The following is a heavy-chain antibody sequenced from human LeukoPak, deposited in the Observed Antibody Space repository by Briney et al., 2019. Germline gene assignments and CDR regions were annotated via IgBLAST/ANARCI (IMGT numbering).Heavy chain of an antibody. CDR3: AKRGFDGSTNYYTRD. D-gene: IGHD3-10*01. Sequence: GGSLRLSCAASGXTFSSSAMSWVRQAPGKGLEWVSTISDSGGSSYYADSVKGRFTISRDNSGNTVCLQMNSLRAEDTAIYYCAKRGFDGSTNYYTRDWGQGTLVTVSS. CDR1: GXTFSSSA. J-gene: IGHJ4*02. CDR2: ISDSGGSS. V-gene: IGHV3-23*01.